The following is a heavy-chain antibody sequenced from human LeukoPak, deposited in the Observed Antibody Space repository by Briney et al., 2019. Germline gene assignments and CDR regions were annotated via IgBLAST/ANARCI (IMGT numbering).Heavy chain of an antibody. CDR1: GYTFTSYA. CDR2: ISAGNGNT. Sequence: ASVKVSCKASGYTFTSYAIHWVRQAPGQRLEWMGWISAGNGNTKYSQNFQGRVTFISNTSATTAFMELSSLRSEDAAVYYCARVGTGDYYDSGGYYLAWGQGTLVTVSS. D-gene: IGHD3-22*01. V-gene: IGHV1-3*01. J-gene: IGHJ5*02. CDR3: ARVGTGDYYDSGGYYLA.